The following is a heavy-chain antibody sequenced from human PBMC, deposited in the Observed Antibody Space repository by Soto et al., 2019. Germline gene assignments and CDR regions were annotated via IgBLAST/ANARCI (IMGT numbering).Heavy chain of an antibody. J-gene: IGHJ4*02. CDR3: AKDAGAVVVAASITYFDY. CDR2: ISYDGSNK. Sequence: GGSLRLSCAASGFTFSSYGMHWVRQAPGKGLEWVAIISYDGSNKYYADSVKGRFTISRDSSKNTLYLQMNSLKAEDTAVYYCAKDAGAVVVAASITYFDYWGQG. CDR1: GFTFSSYG. D-gene: IGHD2-15*01. V-gene: IGHV3-30*18.